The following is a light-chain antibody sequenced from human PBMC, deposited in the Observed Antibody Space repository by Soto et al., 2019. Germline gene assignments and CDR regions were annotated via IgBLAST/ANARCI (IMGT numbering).Light chain of an antibody. Sequence: DIQMTQSPSSLSASVGDRVTITCRASQSISSYLNWYQQKPGKAPKLLIYGASSLQGGAPSTFSGSGSGTDFTLTISSLQPEDFATYYCQQTYDTTLTFGGGTKVDIK. CDR1: QSISSY. CDR3: QQTYDTTLT. V-gene: IGKV1-39*01. CDR2: GAS. J-gene: IGKJ4*01.